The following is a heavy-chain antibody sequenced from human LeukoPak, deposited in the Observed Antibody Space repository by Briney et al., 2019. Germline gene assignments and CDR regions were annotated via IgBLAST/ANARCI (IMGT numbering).Heavy chain of an antibody. CDR2: VYPRDSET. CDR1: GYSFSNYW. Sequence: GESLKISCKASGYSFSNYWIGWVRQVPGKGLEWMGIVYPRDSETRYSPSFQGQVTISADKSISTAYLQWSSLKASDTAVYYCARPGERSRRDWNLDQWGQGTLVTVSS. V-gene: IGHV5-51*01. CDR3: ARPGERSRRDWNLDQ. J-gene: IGHJ4*02. D-gene: IGHD1-1*01.